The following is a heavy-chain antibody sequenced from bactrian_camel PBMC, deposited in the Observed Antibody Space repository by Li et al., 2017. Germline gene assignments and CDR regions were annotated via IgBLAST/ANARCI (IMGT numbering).Heavy chain of an antibody. Sequence: HVQLVESGGGSAQAGGSLTLSCVASGDTSRTHCMAWIRQVPGKEREGVAASDGAGTVSYADFVKGRFTISRDTAKNTMYLRMNSLTPDDSAMYYCAADFRTVVAGCTFCDYTYWGRGTQVTVS. J-gene: IGHJ4*01. D-gene: IGHD6*01. CDR1: GDTSRTHC. V-gene: IGHV3S53*01. CDR3: AADFRTVVAGCTFCDYTY. CDR2: SDGAGTV.